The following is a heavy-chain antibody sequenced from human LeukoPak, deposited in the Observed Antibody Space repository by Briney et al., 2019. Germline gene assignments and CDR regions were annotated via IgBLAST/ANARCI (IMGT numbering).Heavy chain of an antibody. CDR1: GGSFSGYY. D-gene: IGHD3-9*01. J-gene: IGHJ3*02. V-gene: IGHV4-34*01. Sequence: PSETLSLTCAVYGGSFSGYYWSWIRQPPGKGLERIGEINHSGSTNYNPSLKSRVTISVDTSKNQFSLKLSSVTAADTAVYYCARGYYDILTGYYDSDAFDIWGQGTMVTVSS. CDR2: INHSGST. CDR3: ARGYYDILTGYYDSDAFDI.